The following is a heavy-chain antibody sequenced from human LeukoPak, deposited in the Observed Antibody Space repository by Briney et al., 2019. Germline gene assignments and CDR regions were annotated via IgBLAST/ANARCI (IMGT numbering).Heavy chain of an antibody. CDR3: ARQKTYYYYYMDV. Sequence: GGSLRLSCAVSGFTFSSYGMSWVRQAPGKGLEWVSYISSSGSTIYYADSVKGRFTISRDNAKNSLYLQMNSLRAEDTAVYYCARQKTYYYYYMDVWGKGTTVTISS. J-gene: IGHJ6*03. CDR2: ISSSGSTI. CDR1: GFTFSSYG. V-gene: IGHV3-48*03.